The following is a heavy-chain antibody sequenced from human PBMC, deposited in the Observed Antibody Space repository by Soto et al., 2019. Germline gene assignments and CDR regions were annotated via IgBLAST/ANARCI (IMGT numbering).Heavy chain of an antibody. CDR3: ARNSDYGDYGWFDP. J-gene: IGHJ5*02. Sequence: QVQLVQSGAEVKKPGASVKVSCKASGYTFTSYGISWVRQAPGQGLEWMGWISAYNGNTNYAQKLQGRVTMTPDTATSTAYMEPRSLRSDDPAVYYCARNSDYGDYGWFDPWGQGTLVTVSS. V-gene: IGHV1-18*01. D-gene: IGHD4-17*01. CDR1: GYTFTSYG. CDR2: ISAYNGNT.